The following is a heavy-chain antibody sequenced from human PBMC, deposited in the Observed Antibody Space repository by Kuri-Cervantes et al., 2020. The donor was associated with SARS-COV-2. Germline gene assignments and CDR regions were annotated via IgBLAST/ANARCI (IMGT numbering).Heavy chain of an antibody. CDR3: ARLEGGYYYYYGMDV. V-gene: IGHV3-21*01. CDR1: GFTFSSYS. J-gene: IGHJ6*02. Sequence: GGSLRLSCAASGFTFSSYSMNWVRQAPGKGLEWVSSISSSSSYIYYADSAKGRFTISRDNSKNTLYLQMNSLRAEDTAVYYCARLEGGYYYYYGMDVWGQGTTVTVSS. D-gene: IGHD1-1*01. CDR2: ISSSSSYI.